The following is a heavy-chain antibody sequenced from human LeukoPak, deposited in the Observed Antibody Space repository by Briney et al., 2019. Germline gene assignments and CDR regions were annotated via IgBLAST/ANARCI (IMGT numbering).Heavy chain of an antibody. CDR2: IYHSGST. J-gene: IGHJ4*02. D-gene: IGHD2-15*01. CDR3: ARDVESRRGYYY. V-gene: IGHV4-38-2*02. CDR1: DYSISTNYF. Sequence: SETLSLTCDVSDYSISTNYFWAWIRQPPGKGLEWIGSIYHSGSTYYNPSLKSRVTISVDTSKNQFSLKVSSVTAADTAVYYCARDVESRRGYYYWGQGILVTVSS.